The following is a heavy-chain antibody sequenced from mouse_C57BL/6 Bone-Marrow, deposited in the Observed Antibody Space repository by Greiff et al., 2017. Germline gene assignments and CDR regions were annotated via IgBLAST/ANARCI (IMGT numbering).Heavy chain of an antibody. CDR3: ARERYYGSSYDWFAY. V-gene: IGHV5-4*01. Sequence: EVMLVESGGGLVKPGGSLKLSCAASGFTFSSYAMSWVRQTPEKRLEWVATISDGGSYTYSPDNVEGRFTISRDNAKNNLYLQMSHLKSEDTAMYYCARERYYGSSYDWFAYWGQGTLVTVSA. CDR2: ISDGGSYT. D-gene: IGHD1-1*01. CDR1: GFTFSSYA. J-gene: IGHJ3*01.